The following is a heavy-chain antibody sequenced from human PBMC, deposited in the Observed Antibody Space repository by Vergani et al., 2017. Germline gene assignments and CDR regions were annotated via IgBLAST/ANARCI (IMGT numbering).Heavy chain of an antibody. CDR3: ARVIVGCSRTNCFAAH. CDR2: LIPIFGTA. Sequence: QVQLVQSGAEVKKPGASVKVSCKASGYTFTSYGISWVRQAPGQGLEWMGGLIPIFGTANYAQKFQGRVTITADESTSTAYMEMTRLRPDDTAIYYCARVIVGCSRTNCFAAHWGQGTLVTVSS. D-gene: IGHD2-2*01. CDR1: GYTFTSYG. J-gene: IGHJ4*02. V-gene: IGHV1-69*13.